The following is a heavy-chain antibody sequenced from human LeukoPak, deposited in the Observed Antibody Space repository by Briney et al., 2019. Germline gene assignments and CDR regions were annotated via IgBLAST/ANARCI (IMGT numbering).Heavy chain of an antibody. Sequence: SETLSLTCAVYGGSFSGYYWSWIRQPPGKGLEWIGEINHSGSTNHNPSLKSRVTISVDTSKNQFSLKLSSVTAADTAVYYCARYYYDSSGYYYFDYWGQGTLVTVSS. CDR2: INHSGST. CDR1: GGSFSGYY. V-gene: IGHV4-34*01. J-gene: IGHJ4*02. CDR3: ARYYYDSSGYYYFDY. D-gene: IGHD3-22*01.